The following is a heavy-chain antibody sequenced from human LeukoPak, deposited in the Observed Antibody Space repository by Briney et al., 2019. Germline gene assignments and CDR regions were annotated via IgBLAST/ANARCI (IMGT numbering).Heavy chain of an antibody. V-gene: IGHV3-30-3*02. CDR1: GFTFSSYA. D-gene: IGHD5-18*01. CDR2: ISYDGSNK. CDR3: AKHGDTAMWLDY. J-gene: IGHJ4*02. Sequence: GGSLRLSCAASGFTFSSYAMHWVRQAPGKGLEWVAVISYDGSNKYYADSVKGRFTISRDNSKNTLYLQMNSLRAEDTAVYYCAKHGDTAMWLDYWGQGTLVTVSS.